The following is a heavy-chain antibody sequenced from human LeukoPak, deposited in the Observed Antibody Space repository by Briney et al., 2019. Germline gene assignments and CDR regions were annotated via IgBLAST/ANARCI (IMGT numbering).Heavy chain of an antibody. CDR1: GYTFTSYD. CDR3: AREDGTYGPAASAEYFQH. D-gene: IGHD6-25*01. J-gene: IGHJ1*01. CDR2: MNPNSGNT. Sequence: ASVKVSCKASGYTFTSYDINWVRQATGQGLEWMGWMNPNSGNTGYAQKFQGRVTITRNTSISTAYMELSSLRSEDTAVYYCAREDGTYGPAASAEYFQHWGQGTLVTVSS. V-gene: IGHV1-8*03.